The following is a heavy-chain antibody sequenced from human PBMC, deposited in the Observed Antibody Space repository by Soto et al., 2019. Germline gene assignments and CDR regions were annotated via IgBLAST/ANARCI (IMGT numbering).Heavy chain of an antibody. CDR2: IYYSGRT. J-gene: IGHJ5*02. V-gene: IGHV4-39*01. Sequence: SETLSLTGTVSGGSISSSSCYWGWIHQPPGKGPQWIGSIYYSGRTYYNPSLKSRVPISLDTSKNQFSLKLSSVTAADTAVYYCARHQVLPLAAAGMSSLNWFDPWGQGTMVTV. D-gene: IGHD6-13*01. CDR1: GGSISSSSCY. CDR3: ARHQVLPLAAAGMSSLNWFDP.